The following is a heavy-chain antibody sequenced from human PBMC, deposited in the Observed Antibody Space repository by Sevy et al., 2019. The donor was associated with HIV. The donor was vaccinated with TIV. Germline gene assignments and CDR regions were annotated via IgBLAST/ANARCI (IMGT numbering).Heavy chain of an antibody. CDR3: ARPRFLEWLSSAAFDI. D-gene: IGHD3-3*01. V-gene: IGHV3-30*04. Sequence: GGSLRLSCTASGVVFSSYAMHWVRQAPGKGLEWVAFIAYDGSNKNYADSVKGRFNLSRDNSKNTLYLQMNSLGAEDTAVYYCARPRFLEWLSSAAFDIWGQGRMVTVSS. CDR2: IAYDGSNK. CDR1: GVVFSSYA. J-gene: IGHJ3*02.